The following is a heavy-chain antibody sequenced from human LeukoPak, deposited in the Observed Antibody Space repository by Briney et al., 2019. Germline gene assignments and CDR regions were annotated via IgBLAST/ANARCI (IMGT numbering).Heavy chain of an antibody. Sequence: GSSVKVSCKASGGTFSSYAISWVRQAPGQGLEWMGRIIPIFGTANYAQKFQGRVTITTDESTSTAYMELSSLRSEDTAVYYCARGLAARKSHNWFDPWGQGTLVTVSS. CDR2: IIPIFGTA. V-gene: IGHV1-69*05. J-gene: IGHJ5*02. CDR3: ARGLAARKSHNWFDP. D-gene: IGHD6-6*01. CDR1: GGTFSSYA.